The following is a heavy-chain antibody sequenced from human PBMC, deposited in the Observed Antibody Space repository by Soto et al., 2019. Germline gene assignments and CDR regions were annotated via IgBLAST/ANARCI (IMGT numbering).Heavy chain of an antibody. J-gene: IGHJ6*02. CDR2: IAYDGSNA. V-gene: IGHV3-30-3*01. D-gene: IGHD2-15*01. CDR1: GFTFRNPA. CDR3: ARGDREDILVVVGARPGEYGIDI. Sequence: PGGSLRPSCAASGFTFRNPAIPWVRPAPSKGLECLAVIAYDGSNAFYRDSVKGRFTISRDNSKNTLYLHMNSLRSEDTGVYYCARGDREDILVVVGARPGEYGIDIWGQGTTVTVSS.